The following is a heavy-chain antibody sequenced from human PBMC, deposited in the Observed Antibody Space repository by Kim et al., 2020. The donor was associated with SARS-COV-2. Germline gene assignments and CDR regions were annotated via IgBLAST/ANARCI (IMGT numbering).Heavy chain of an antibody. V-gene: IGHV5-51*01. CDR3: ARHAALGYCSSTSCYNFYYYYMDV. J-gene: IGHJ6*03. CDR1: GYSFTSYW. Sequence: GESLKISCKGSGYSFTSYWIGWVRQMPGKGLEWMGIIYPGDSDTRYSPSFQGQVTISADKSISTAYLQWSSLKASDTAMYYCARHAALGYCSSTSCYNFYYYYMDVWGKGTTVTVSS. D-gene: IGHD2-2*02. CDR2: IYPGDSDT.